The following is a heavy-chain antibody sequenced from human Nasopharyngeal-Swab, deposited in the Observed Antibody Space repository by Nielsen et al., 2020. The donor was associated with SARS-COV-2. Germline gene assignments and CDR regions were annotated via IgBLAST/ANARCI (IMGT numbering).Heavy chain of an antibody. V-gene: IGHV1-58*02. J-gene: IGHJ3*02. CDR2: IVVGRGNT. Sequence: SVKVSCKASGFTFTSAAMQWVRQARGQRLEWIGWIVVGRGNTNYAQKFQERVTITRDMSTSTAYMELSSLRSEDTAVYYCAAGETSTYYDFWSVYLTGGGAFDIWGQGTMVTVSS. CDR1: GFTFTSAA. D-gene: IGHD3-3*01. CDR3: AAGETSTYYDFWSVYLTGGGAFDI.